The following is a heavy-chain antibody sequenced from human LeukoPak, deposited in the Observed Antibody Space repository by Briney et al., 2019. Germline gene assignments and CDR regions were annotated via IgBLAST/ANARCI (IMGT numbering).Heavy chain of an antibody. D-gene: IGHD3-3*01. CDR3: AHLADFWSGYFYFDY. V-gene: IGHV2-5*01. CDR2: IYRNDDK. Sequence: SGPTLVNPTQTLTLTCSFSGFSLSTSGVGVGWIRQPPGKALEWLALIYRNDDKRYSPSLKSRLTITKDTSKNQVVLTMTNMDPVDTATYYCAHLADFWSGYFYFDYWGQGTLVTVSS. J-gene: IGHJ4*02. CDR1: GFSLSTSGVG.